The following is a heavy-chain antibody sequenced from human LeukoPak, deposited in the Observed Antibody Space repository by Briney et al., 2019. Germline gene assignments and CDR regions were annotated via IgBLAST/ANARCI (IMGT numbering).Heavy chain of an antibody. CDR3: ARTRYYYGSRSYGAPYYFDY. V-gene: IGHV4-39*01. CDR2: IYYSGST. J-gene: IGHJ4*02. D-gene: IGHD3-10*01. Sequence: SETLSLTCTVSGGSLRSSSYYWGWIRQPPGKGLEWIGSIYYSGSTYYNPSLKSRVTISVDTSKNQFSLRLSSLTAADTAVYYCARTRYYYGSRSYGAPYYFDYWGQGTLVTVSS. CDR1: GGSLRSSSYY.